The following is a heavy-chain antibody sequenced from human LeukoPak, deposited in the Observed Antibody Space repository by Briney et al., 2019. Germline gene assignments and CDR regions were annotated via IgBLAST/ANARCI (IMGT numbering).Heavy chain of an antibody. CDR1: GYTFTEYY. D-gene: IGHD3-10*01. Sequence: ASVRVSCRAYGYTFTEYYIHWVRQAPGQGLEWMTYIGAKNGDRHYAQKFQGRVTMTLDTSLSTAYMELKWLTSDDTTMYYFARDGGAGSSDAFDLWGQGTMVTVSS. J-gene: IGHJ3*01. V-gene: IGHV1-2*02. CDR3: ARDGGAGSSDAFDL. CDR2: IGAKNGDR.